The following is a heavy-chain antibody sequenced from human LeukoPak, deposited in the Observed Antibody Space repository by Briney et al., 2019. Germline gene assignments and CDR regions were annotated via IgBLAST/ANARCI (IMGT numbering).Heavy chain of an antibody. CDR3: ASSTVGATWAFDI. J-gene: IGHJ3*02. CDR1: GFTFSSYI. D-gene: IGHD1-26*01. CDR2: ISSSSSYI. Sequence: GGSLRLSCAASGFTFSSYIMNWVRQAPGKGLEWVSSISSSSSYIYYADSVKGRFTISRDNAKNSLYLQMNSLRAEDTAVYYCASSTVGATWAFDIWGQGTMVTVSS. V-gene: IGHV3-21*01.